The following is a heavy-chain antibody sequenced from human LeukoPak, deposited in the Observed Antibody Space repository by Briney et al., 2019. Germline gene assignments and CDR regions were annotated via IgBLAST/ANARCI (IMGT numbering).Heavy chain of an antibody. CDR2: FDTEDGET. V-gene: IGHV1-24*01. CDR3: ATDPGAAAGPLDY. J-gene: IGHJ4*02. D-gene: IGHD6-13*01. Sequence: ASLTVSCKVSGYTITELSMHWVRQAPGKGLEWMGGFDTEDGETIYAQKFQGRISMTEDTSTDTAYMELSRLRSEDAAVYYCATDPGAAAGPLDYWGQGTLVTVSS. CDR1: GYTITELS.